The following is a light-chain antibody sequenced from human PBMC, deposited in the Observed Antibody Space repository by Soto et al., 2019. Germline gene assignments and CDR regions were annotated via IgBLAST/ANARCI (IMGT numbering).Light chain of an antibody. CDR1: QGISNY. CDR2: AAS. J-gene: IGKJ1*01. CDR3: QKYNSAPQT. V-gene: IGKV1-27*01. Sequence: DMQISRSPASLCASVGDRVTSTCRASQGISNYLPWYQQKPGKVPKLLIYAASTLQSGVPSRFSGSGSGTDFTLTISSLQPEDVATYSCQKYNSAPQTFGQGTKVDIK.